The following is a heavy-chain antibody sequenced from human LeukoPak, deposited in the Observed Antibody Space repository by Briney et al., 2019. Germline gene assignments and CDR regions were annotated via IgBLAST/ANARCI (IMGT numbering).Heavy chain of an antibody. CDR3: AEETDFWSGYYGTDY. CDR2: ISGSGGST. D-gene: IGHD3-3*01. Sequence: GGSLRLSCAASGFTFSSYAMSWVRQAPGKGLEWVSAISGSGGSTYYADSVKGRFTISRDNSKNTLYLQMNSLRAEDTAVYYCAEETDFWSGYYGTDYWGQGTLVTVSS. V-gene: IGHV3-23*01. J-gene: IGHJ4*02. CDR1: GFTFSSYA.